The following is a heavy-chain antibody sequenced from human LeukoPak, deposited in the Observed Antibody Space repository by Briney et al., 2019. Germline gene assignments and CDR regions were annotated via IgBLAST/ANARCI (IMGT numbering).Heavy chain of an antibody. Sequence: SETLSLTCTVSGGSISSYYWSWVRQPPGKGLEWIGYIYYSGSTTYNPSLKSRLTISVDTSKNQFSLKLSSVSAADTAVYYCARHKSDYDILTGYYTGFIETLFDYWGQGTLVTVSS. V-gene: IGHV4-59*08. D-gene: IGHD3-9*01. CDR3: ARHKSDYDILTGYYTGFIETLFDY. CDR2: IYYSGST. CDR1: GGSISSYY. J-gene: IGHJ4*02.